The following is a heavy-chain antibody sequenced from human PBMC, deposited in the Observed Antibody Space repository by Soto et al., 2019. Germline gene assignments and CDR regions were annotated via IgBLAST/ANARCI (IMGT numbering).Heavy chain of an antibody. Sequence: SVKVSCKASGFTFTSSAVQWVRQARGQRLEWIGWIVVGSGNTNYAQKFQERVTITRDMSTSTAYMELSSLRSEDTAVYYCAAGGSDYYDILTGYYNPPYYYYGMDVWGQGTTVTVSS. CDR1: GFTFTSSA. CDR2: IVVGSGNT. CDR3: AAGGSDYYDILTGYYNPPYYYYGMDV. D-gene: IGHD3-9*01. J-gene: IGHJ6*02. V-gene: IGHV1-58*01.